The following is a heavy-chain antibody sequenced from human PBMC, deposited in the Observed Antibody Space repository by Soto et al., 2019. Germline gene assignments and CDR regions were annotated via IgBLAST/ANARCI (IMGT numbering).Heavy chain of an antibody. CDR1: GYTFTSYG. CDR2: INGYNGNT. Sequence: QVQLEPSGAEVKKPGDSMKVSCKAYGYTFTSYGISWVRQAPGQGLEWMGWINGYNGNTDYPQKVQGRVTMTTDTSTSTAYMELRSLRSDDTAVYYCAREGSAPYYYYGMDVWGQGTTVTVSS. J-gene: IGHJ6*02. D-gene: IGHD6-19*01. CDR3: AREGSAPYYYYGMDV. V-gene: IGHV1-18*01.